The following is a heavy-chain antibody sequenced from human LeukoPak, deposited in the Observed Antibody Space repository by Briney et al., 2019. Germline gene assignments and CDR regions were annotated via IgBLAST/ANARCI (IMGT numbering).Heavy chain of an antibody. CDR2: FSASGGTT. D-gene: IGHD1-26*01. CDR3: AKANYSGSYYFDS. Sequence: SGVSLRLSCAASVFTFSRSAMNWVRQAPGKGLEWVSSFSASGGTTYYADSVKGGFTISRDNSKNTLSVQKNSLRAEGTTVYYCAKANYSGSYYFDSWGQGALVTVSS. CDR1: VFTFSRSA. J-gene: IGHJ4*02. V-gene: IGHV3-23*01.